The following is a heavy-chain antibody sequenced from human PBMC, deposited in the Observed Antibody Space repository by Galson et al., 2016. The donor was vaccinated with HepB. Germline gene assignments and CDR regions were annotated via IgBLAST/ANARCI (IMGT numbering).Heavy chain of an antibody. CDR2: ISSTSISI. Sequence: SLRLSCAASGLTFSNYAMNWVRQAPGKGLEWVSSISSTSISIYYADSVKGRFTISRNKAKNSLYLEMNTLRAEDTAVYYCARDMAPGNNWDRFDYWGQGTLFAVSS. CDR3: ARDMAPGNNWDRFDY. V-gene: IGHV3-21*01. D-gene: IGHD5-24*01. CDR1: GLTFSNYA. J-gene: IGHJ4*02.